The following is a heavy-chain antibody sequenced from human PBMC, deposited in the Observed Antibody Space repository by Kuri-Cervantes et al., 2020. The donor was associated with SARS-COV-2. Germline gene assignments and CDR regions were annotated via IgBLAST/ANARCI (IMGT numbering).Heavy chain of an antibody. Sequence: GGSLRLSCVVSGFSLRNYGLNWLRLAPGRGLEWVAHINPIDTIYYSDSVRGRFTISRDNAKKSVYLQMNSLKDEDTAVYYCARDRGDLIAAVGTFDYWGQGTLVTVSS. CDR2: INPIDTI. V-gene: IGHV3-48*02. J-gene: IGHJ4*02. D-gene: IGHD6-13*01. CDR1: GFSLRNYG. CDR3: ARDRGDLIAAVGTFDY.